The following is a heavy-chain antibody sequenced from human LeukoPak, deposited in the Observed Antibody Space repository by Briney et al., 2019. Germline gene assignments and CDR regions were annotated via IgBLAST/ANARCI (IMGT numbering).Heavy chain of an antibody. J-gene: IGHJ4*02. V-gene: IGHV3-33*06. CDR3: AKDLENYDILTGNLDY. CDR1: GFTFSSYG. D-gene: IGHD3-9*01. Sequence: GGSLRLSCAASGFTFSSYGMRWVRQAPGKGLEWVAVIWYDGSNKYYADSVKGRFTISRDNSKNTLYLQMNSLRAEDTAVYYCAKDLENYDILTGNLDYWGQGTLVTASS. CDR2: IWYDGSNK.